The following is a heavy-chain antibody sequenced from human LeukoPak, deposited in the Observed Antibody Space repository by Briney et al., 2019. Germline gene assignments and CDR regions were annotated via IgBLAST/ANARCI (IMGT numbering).Heavy chain of an antibody. J-gene: IGHJ4*02. V-gene: IGHV3-30*02. Sequence: PGGSLRLSCAASGFTFSSYGMHWVRQAPGKGLDWLAYIRNDGSNKYYADSVKGRFTISRDNSKNTLYLQMNSLSAEDTAVYYCAAYHVSHSESGYWGQGTLVTVSS. CDR2: IRNDGSNK. CDR1: GFTFSSYG. D-gene: IGHD1-14*01. CDR3: AAYHVSHSESGY.